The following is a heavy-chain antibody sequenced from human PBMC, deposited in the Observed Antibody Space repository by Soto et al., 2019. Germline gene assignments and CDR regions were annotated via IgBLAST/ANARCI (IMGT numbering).Heavy chain of an antibody. CDR3: ARSSGVSATNWFDA. CDR1: GCYISSINW. V-gene: IGHV4-4*02. CDR2: IYYSGST. Sequence: QVHLQESGPGLVKPSGTLSLTCGVSGCYISSINWWSWVSQNPGKGLEWIGEIYYSGSTNYNPSLTSRVTMSIDKSKNQFFLNLTSVTAADTALYYCARSSGVSATNWFDAWGQGTLVTVSS. J-gene: IGHJ5*02. D-gene: IGHD3-10*01.